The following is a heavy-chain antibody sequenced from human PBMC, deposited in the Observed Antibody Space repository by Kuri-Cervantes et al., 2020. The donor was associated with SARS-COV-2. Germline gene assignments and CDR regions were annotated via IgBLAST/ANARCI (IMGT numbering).Heavy chain of an antibody. CDR3: AGGSVPAAIHFDY. D-gene: IGHD2-2*02. CDR1: GFTFSSYG. Sequence: GESLKISCAASGFTFSSYGMHWVRQAPGKGLEWVAVISYDGSNKYYADSVKGRFTISRDNAKNSLYLQMNSLRAEDTAVYYCAGGSVPAAIHFDYWGQGTLVTVSS. J-gene: IGHJ4*02. V-gene: IGHV3-30*03. CDR2: ISYDGSNK.